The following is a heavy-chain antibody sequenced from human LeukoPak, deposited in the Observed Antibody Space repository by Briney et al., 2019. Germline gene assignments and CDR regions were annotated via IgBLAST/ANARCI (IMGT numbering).Heavy chain of an antibody. CDR2: IYYSGST. CDR3: ARSPLNYDILTGYFDY. Sequence: SETLSLTCTVSGGSISSGGYYWSWTRQHPGKGLEWIGYIYYSGSTYYNPSLKSRVTISVDTSKNQFSLKLSSVTAADTAVYYCARSPLNYDILTGYFDYWGQGTLVTVSS. J-gene: IGHJ4*02. D-gene: IGHD3-9*01. CDR1: GGSISSGGYY. V-gene: IGHV4-31*03.